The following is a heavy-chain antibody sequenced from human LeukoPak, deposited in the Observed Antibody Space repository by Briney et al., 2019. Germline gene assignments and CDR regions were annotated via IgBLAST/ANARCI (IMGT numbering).Heavy chain of an antibody. J-gene: IGHJ4*02. CDR1: GFTFSTYG. CDR3: ARDQGAYYYGSVLDY. CDR2: IRSDANKK. D-gene: IGHD3-10*01. Sequence: PGGSLRLSCAASGFTFSTYGMHWVRQAPGKGLEWVTFIRSDANKKYYADSVKGRFANSRDTSKNTLYLQMNSLNAEDTAVYYCARDQGAYYYGSVLDYWGQGTLVTVSS. V-gene: IGHV3-30*02.